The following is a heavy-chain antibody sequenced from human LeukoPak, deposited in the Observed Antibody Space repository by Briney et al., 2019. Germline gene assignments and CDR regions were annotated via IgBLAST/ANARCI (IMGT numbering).Heavy chain of an antibody. CDR2: IRYDGSNK. CDR1: GFTFTNYG. J-gene: IGHJ6*03. Sequence: GGSLRLSCAASGFTFTNYGMHWVRQAPGKGLEWVTFIRYDGSNKYYADPVKGRFTISRDNSRNTLYLQMNSLRAEDTAVYYCAEDPWTYGDYVYYYMDVWGKGTTVTVSS. CDR3: AEDPWTYGDYVYYYMDV. V-gene: IGHV3-30*02. D-gene: IGHD4-17*01.